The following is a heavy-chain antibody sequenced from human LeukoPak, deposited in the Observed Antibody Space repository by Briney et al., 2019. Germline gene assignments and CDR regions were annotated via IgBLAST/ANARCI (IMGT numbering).Heavy chain of an antibody. CDR2: ISSSGSTI. Sequence: GGSLRLSCAASGFTFSDYYMSWIRQAPGKGLEWVSYISSSGSTIYYADSVKGRFTISRDNSKNTLYLQMNSLRAEDTAVYYCAKNSNYYYYMDVWGKGTTVTVSS. CDR3: AKNSNYYYYMDV. J-gene: IGHJ6*03. V-gene: IGHV3-11*01. D-gene: IGHD4-11*01. CDR1: GFTFSDYY.